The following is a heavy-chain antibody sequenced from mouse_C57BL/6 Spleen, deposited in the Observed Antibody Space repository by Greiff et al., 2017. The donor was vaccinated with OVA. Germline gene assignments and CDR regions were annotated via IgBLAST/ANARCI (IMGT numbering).Heavy chain of an antibody. J-gene: IGHJ4*01. CDR1: GFTFSDYY. Sequence: EVQLVESGGGLVQPGGSLKLSCAASGFTFSDYYMYWVRQTPEKRLEWVAYISNGGGSTYYPDTVKGRFTISRDNAKNTLYLQMSRLKSEDTAMYYCARHGGGYWGQGTSVTVSS. CDR2: ISNGGGST. V-gene: IGHV5-12*01. CDR3: ARHGGGY.